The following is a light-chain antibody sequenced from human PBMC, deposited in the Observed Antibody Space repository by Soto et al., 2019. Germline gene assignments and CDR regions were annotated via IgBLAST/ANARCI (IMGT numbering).Light chain of an antibody. CDR2: DTS. Sequence: EVVMTQSPATLSVSPGEGVTLSCRASQGIGDTLAWYQHKPGQTPRLLIYDTSTRATGVPDRFSGSGYGTDFTLTITTLQPEDVGIYYCQQCHATPLTFGQGTRLEIK. CDR1: QGIGDT. J-gene: IGKJ5*01. V-gene: IGKV3-15*01. CDR3: QQCHATPLT.